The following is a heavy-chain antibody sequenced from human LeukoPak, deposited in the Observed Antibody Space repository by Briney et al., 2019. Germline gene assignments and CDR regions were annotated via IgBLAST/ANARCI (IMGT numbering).Heavy chain of an antibody. CDR1: GFTFSSYG. J-gene: IGHJ4*02. D-gene: IGHD6-13*01. CDR3: ARGMAAAGLEFDY. CDR2: ISYDGSNK. V-gene: IGHV3-30*03. Sequence: GGSLRLSCAASGFTFSSYGMHWVCQAPGKGLEWVAVISYDGSNKYYADSVKGRFTISRDNSKNTLYLQMNSLRAEDTAVYYCARGMAAAGLEFDYWGQGTLVTVSS.